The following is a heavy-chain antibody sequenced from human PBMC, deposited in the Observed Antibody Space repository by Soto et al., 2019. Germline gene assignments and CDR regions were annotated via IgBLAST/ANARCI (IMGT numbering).Heavy chain of an antibody. CDR1: GFTFSDHY. D-gene: IGHD3-3*01. V-gene: IGHV3-11*01. CDR2: ISNSGSTI. Sequence: QVQLVESGGGLVKPGESLRLSCAASGFTFSDHYVTWIRQAPGKGLEWVSYISNSGSTIYYADSVKGRFTISGDNAENSLYLQMNSLRAEDTAVYYCARVGEMTYKDWGQGTLVTVSS. CDR3: ARVGEMTYKD. J-gene: IGHJ4*02.